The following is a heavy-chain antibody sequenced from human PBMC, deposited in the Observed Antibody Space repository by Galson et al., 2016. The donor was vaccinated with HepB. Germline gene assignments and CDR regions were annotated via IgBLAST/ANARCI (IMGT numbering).Heavy chain of an antibody. J-gene: IGHJ4*02. D-gene: IGHD3-3*01. CDR2: IKRKTDGGTT. V-gene: IGHV3-15*01. Sequence: SLRLSCAVPGFTFSNAWMSWVRQAPGKGLEWVGRIKRKTDGGTTDYAAPVKGRFTISRDDSKNTLYLQMNSLKTEDTAVYYCTTVHHAQYGFWSGYTLRGDYWGQGTLVTVSS. CDR3: TTVHHAQYGFWSGYTLRGDY. CDR1: GFTFSNAW.